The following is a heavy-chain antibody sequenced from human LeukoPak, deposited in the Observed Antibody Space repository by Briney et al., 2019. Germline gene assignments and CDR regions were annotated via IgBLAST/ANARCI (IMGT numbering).Heavy chain of an antibody. J-gene: IGHJ6*03. Sequence: GSLRLSCAASGFTFSSYTMTWVRQPPGKGLEWIASIYYSGSTYYHPSLKSRVTISVDTSKNQFSLKLSSVTAADTAVYYCARLPYYYYYYMDVWGKGTTVTISS. CDR1: GFTFSSYT. CDR3: ARLPYYYYYYMDV. CDR2: IYYSGST. V-gene: IGHV4-39*01.